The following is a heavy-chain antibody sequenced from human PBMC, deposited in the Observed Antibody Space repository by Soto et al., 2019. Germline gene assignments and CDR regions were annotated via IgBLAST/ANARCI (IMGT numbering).Heavy chain of an antibody. D-gene: IGHD2-2*01. Sequence: QVQLQQWGAGLLKPSETLSLTCAVYGGSFSGYYWSWIRQPPGKGLEWIGEINHSGSTNYNPSLKSRVTISVGTPKNQFSLKLSSVAAADTAVYYCARERVSPYCSSTSCYSPWGQGTLVTVSS. CDR3: ARERVSPYCSSTSCYSP. CDR2: INHSGST. V-gene: IGHV4-34*01. J-gene: IGHJ5*02. CDR1: GGSFSGYY.